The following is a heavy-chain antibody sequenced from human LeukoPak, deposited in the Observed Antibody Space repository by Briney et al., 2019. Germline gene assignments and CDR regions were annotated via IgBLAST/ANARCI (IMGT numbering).Heavy chain of an antibody. J-gene: IGHJ4*02. CDR2: ISYDGSNK. CDR3: AKDTPIYGSGSPPGY. V-gene: IGHV3-30*18. D-gene: IGHD3-10*01. Sequence: PGRSLRLSCAASGFTFSSYGMHWVRQAPGKGLEWVAVISYDGSNKYYADSVKGRFTISRDNSKNTLYLQMNSLRAEDTAVYYCAKDTPIYGSGSPPGYWGQGTLVTVSS. CDR1: GFTFSSYG.